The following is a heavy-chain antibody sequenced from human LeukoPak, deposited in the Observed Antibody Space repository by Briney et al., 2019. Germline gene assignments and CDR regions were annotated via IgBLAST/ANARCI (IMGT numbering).Heavy chain of an antibody. J-gene: IGHJ4*02. CDR3: ARRGLAGPPDY. CDR1: GGSISSSSYY. V-gene: IGHV4-39*01. Sequence: SETLSLTCTASGGSISSSSYYWGWIRQPPGKGLEWIGSIYYSGSTYYNPSLKSRVTISVDTSKNQFSLKLSSVTAADTAVYYCARRGLAGPPDYWGQGTLVTVSS. CDR2: IYYSGST. D-gene: IGHD6-13*01.